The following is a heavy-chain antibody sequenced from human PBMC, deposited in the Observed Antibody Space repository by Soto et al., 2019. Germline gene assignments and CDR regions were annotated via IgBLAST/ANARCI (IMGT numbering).Heavy chain of an antibody. D-gene: IGHD6-13*01. V-gene: IGHV1-2*02. CDR3: ARDNAASSSWSYYYYGMDV. CDR1: GYTFTGYY. Sequence: ASVKVSCKASGYTFTGYYMHWVRQAPGQGLEWMGWINPNSGGTNYAQKFQGRVTMTRDTSTSTAYMELRSLRSDDTAVYYCARDNAASSSWSYYYYGMDVWGQGTTVTVSS. J-gene: IGHJ6*02. CDR2: INPNSGGT.